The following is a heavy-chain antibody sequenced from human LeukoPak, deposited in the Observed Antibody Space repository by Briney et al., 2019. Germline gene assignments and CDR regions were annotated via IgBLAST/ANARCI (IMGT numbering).Heavy chain of an antibody. D-gene: IGHD3-10*01. CDR1: GYTFTSYG. CDR2: ISAYNGNT. Sequence: ASVEVSCKASGYTFTSYGISWVRQAPGQGLEWMGWISAYNGNTNYAQKLQGRVTMTTDTSTSTAYMELRSLRSDDTAVYYCARAEEVLLWFGELLPDAFDIWGQGTMVTVSS. CDR3: ARAEEVLLWFGELLPDAFDI. J-gene: IGHJ3*02. V-gene: IGHV1-18*01.